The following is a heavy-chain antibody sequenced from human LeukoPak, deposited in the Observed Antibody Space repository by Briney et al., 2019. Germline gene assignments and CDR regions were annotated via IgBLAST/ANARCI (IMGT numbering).Heavy chain of an antibody. CDR3: ARAHRSRITMVRGVPGAFDI. Sequence: ASVKVPCKASGYTFTGYYMHWVRQAPGQGLEWMGWINPNSGGTNYAQKFQGRVTMTRDTSISTAYMELSRLRSDDTAVYYCARAHRSRITMVRGVPGAFDIWGQGTMVTVSS. V-gene: IGHV1-2*02. CDR2: INPNSGGT. CDR1: GYTFTGYY. D-gene: IGHD3-10*01. J-gene: IGHJ3*02.